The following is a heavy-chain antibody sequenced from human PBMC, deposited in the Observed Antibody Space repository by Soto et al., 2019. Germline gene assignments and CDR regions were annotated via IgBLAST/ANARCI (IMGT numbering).Heavy chain of an antibody. Sequence: QVQLVESGGGVVQPGRSLRLSCAASGFTFSSHGMHWVRQAPGKGLEWVALLAYDGNTKYYADSVKGRFTISRDTSKNTLYLQLNSLRPEDTAVYYCAKVHYYDSSGYYYSDYWGQGTLVTVSS. D-gene: IGHD3-22*01. V-gene: IGHV3-30*18. J-gene: IGHJ4*02. CDR1: GFTFSSHG. CDR2: LAYDGNTK. CDR3: AKVHYYDSSGYYYSDY.